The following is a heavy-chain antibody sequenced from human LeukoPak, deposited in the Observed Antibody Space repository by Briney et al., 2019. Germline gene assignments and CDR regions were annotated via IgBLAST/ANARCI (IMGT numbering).Heavy chain of an antibody. CDR1: GDSVSSNSAA. CDR2: TYYRSKWYN. J-gene: IGHJ4*02. V-gene: IGHV6-1*01. Sequence: SQTLSLTCAISGDSVSSNSAAWNWIRQSPSRGLEWLGRTYYRSKWYNDYAASVKGRININPDTSKNQFSLQLDSMTPEDTAVYYCVRLLTMTKGGPYFGFWGQGTLVTVSS. D-gene: IGHD4-17*01. CDR3: VRLLTMTKGGPYFGF.